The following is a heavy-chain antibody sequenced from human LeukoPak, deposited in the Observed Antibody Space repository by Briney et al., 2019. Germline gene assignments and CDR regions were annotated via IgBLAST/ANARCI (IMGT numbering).Heavy chain of an antibody. D-gene: IGHD5-18*01. CDR1: GGTFSSYA. CDR2: IIPIFGTA. Sequence: SVKVSCTASGGTFSSYAISWVRQAPGQGLEWMGGIIPIFGTANYAQKFQGRVTITADESTSIAYMELSSLRSEDTAVYYCARGPGYSYGYSDYWGQGTLVTVSS. CDR3: ARGPGYSYGYSDY. J-gene: IGHJ4*02. V-gene: IGHV1-69*13.